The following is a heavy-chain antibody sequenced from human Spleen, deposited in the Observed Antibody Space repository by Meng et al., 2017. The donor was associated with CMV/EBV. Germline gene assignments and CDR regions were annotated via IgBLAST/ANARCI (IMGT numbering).Heavy chain of an antibody. J-gene: IGHJ4*02. Sequence: ASGVTFSSYSMNCVRQEPGKGLQWFSSISSSHTYIYYPDSVTGRFTISRDNAKNSLYLQMNSLRAEDTAVYYCARDSNGYDLAPFDYWGQGTLVTVSS. D-gene: IGHD5-12*01. CDR3: ARDSNGYDLAPFDY. CDR1: GVTFSSYS. V-gene: IGHV3-21*01. CDR2: ISSSHTYI.